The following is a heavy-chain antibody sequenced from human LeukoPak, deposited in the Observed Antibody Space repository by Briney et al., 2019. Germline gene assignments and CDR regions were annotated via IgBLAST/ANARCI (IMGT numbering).Heavy chain of an antibody. CDR2: TYYSGSN. V-gene: IGHV4-59*08. J-gene: IGHJ4*02. CDR1: SGSISSLY. D-gene: IGHD6-13*01. CDR3: ARLPPSDMQLYYFDY. Sequence: SETLSLTCTVSSGSISSLYWSCIRQRPGKGLKRSGYTYYSGSNNYNTSLKSRGTIAVDTCKNQFSLKLSSVTAADTAVYYWARLPPSDMQLYYFDYWGQGTLVTVSS.